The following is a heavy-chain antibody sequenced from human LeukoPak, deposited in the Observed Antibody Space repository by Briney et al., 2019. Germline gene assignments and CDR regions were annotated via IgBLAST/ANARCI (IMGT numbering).Heavy chain of an antibody. CDR1: GGSISSGGYY. J-gene: IGHJ5*02. D-gene: IGHD3-22*01. Sequence: SETLSLTCTASGGSISSGGYYWSWIRQHPGKGLEWIGYIYYSGSTYYNPSLKSRVTVSVDTSKNQFSLKLSSVTAADTAVYYCARDYYDSSGYYGVNWFDPWGQGTLVTVSS. CDR2: IYYSGST. V-gene: IGHV4-31*03. CDR3: ARDYYDSSGYYGVNWFDP.